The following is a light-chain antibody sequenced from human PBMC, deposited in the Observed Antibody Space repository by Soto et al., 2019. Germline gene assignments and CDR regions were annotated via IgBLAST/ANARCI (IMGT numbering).Light chain of an antibody. CDR2: AAS. CDR3: QQFNTYPLT. Sequence: DIQLTQSPSFLSASVGDRVTITCRASQGINDYLAWYQQKPGKAPKLLIYAASTLQSEVPSRFSCSASGTEFTLTISTLQREDFATYYCQQFNTYPLTFGGGNKVAFK. V-gene: IGKV1-9*01. CDR1: QGINDY. J-gene: IGKJ4*01.